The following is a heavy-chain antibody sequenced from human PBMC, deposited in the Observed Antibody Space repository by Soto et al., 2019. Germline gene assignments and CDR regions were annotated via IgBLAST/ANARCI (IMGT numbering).Heavy chain of an antibody. J-gene: IGHJ4*02. Sequence: QVQLVESGGGLVKPGGSLRLSCAASGFTFSDYYMSWIRQAPGKGLEWVSYISSSSSYTNYADSVKGRFTISRDNAKNSLYLQMNSLRAEDTAVYYCAREYLGDSNHCDYLGQGTLVTVSS. CDR3: AREYLGDSNHCDY. D-gene: IGHD2-21*02. CDR1: GFTFSDYY. V-gene: IGHV3-11*06. CDR2: ISSSSSYT.